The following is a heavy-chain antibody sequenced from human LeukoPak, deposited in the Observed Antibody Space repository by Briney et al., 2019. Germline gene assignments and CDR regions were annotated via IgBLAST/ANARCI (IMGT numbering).Heavy chain of an antibody. V-gene: IGHV1-8*01. J-gene: IGHJ5*02. CDR3: ARGSSSSGWFDP. CDR2: MNPNSGNT. Sequence: ASVKVSCKASGYTFTSYDINWVRQATGQGLEWMGWMNPNSGNTGYAQKFQGRVTMTRNTSISTAYMELSSLGSEDTAVYYCARGSSSSGWFDPWGQGTLVTVSS. CDR1: GYTFTSYD. D-gene: IGHD6-6*01.